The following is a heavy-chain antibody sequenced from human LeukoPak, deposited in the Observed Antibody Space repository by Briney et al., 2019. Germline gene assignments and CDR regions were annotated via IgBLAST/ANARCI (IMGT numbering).Heavy chain of an antibody. CDR2: INPNSGGT. CDR3: ARIRDGYNDAYDL. D-gene: IGHD5-24*01. J-gene: IGHJ3*01. V-gene: IGHV1-2*02. CDR1: GYTFTGYY. Sequence: ASVKVSCKASGYTFTGYYMHWVRQAPGQGLEWMGWINPNSGGTNYAQDFQGRVTLTRDTSTSTVYMELSSLRSENTAIYYCARIRDGYNDAYDLWGQGTVVTVPS.